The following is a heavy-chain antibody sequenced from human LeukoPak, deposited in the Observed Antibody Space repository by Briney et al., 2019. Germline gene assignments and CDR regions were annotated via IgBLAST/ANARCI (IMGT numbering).Heavy chain of an antibody. CDR1: GFTFSNYA. CDR3: ARDRSPYTTSAYYLDY. D-gene: IGHD3-22*01. Sequence: PGGSLRLSCATSGFTFSNYAVSWVRQAPGKGLEWISYISGRTGTMYYADSVQGRFTISRDNAKNSLYLQLNSLRDEDTAVYYCARDRSPYTTSAYYLDYWGQGTLVTVSS. CDR2: ISGRTGTM. J-gene: IGHJ4*02. V-gene: IGHV3-48*02.